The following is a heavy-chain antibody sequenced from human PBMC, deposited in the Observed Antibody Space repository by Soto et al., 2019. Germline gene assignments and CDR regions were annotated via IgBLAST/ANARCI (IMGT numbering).Heavy chain of an antibody. D-gene: IGHD3-22*01. J-gene: IGHJ4*02. CDR3: AKDYYDSSGNPMGVY. Sequence: AGGSLRLSCAASGFTFSSYAMSWVRQAPGKGLEWVSAISGSGGSTYYADSVKGRFTISRDNSKNTLYLQMNSLRAEDTAVYYCAKDYYDSSGNPMGVYWGQGTLVTVSS. CDR2: ISGSGGST. CDR1: GFTFSSYA. V-gene: IGHV3-23*01.